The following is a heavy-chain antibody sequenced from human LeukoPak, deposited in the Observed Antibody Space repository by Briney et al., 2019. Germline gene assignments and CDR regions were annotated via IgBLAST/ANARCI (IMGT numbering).Heavy chain of an antibody. Sequence: GGSLRLSCAASGFTFSSYSMNWVRQAPGKGLEWVSSISSSSSYIYYAASVKGRFTTSRDNAKNSLYLQMNSLRAEDTAVYYCARVSYDSSPSNWGKGTLVTVSS. D-gene: IGHD3-9*01. V-gene: IGHV3-21*01. CDR3: ARVSYDSSPSN. J-gene: IGHJ4*02. CDR2: ISSSSSYI. CDR1: GFTFSSYS.